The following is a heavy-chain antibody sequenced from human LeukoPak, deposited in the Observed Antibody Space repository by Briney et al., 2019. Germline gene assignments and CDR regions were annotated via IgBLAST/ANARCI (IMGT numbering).Heavy chain of an antibody. D-gene: IGHD1-26*01. CDR2: IISGSPI. V-gene: IGHV3-69-1*01. CDR3: ARGSWELQDAFDI. J-gene: IGHJ3*02. Sequence: GGSLRLSCAASGFTFSDYEMNWVRQAPGKGLEWVSYIISGSPIYYADSVKGRFTISRDNAKNSLYLQMNSLRAEDTAVYYCARGSWELQDAFDIWGQGTMVTVSS. CDR1: GFTFSDYE.